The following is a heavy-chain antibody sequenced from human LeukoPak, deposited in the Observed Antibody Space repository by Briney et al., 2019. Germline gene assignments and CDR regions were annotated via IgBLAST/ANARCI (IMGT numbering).Heavy chain of an antibody. Sequence: SVKVSCKASGGTFSSYAISWVRQAPGQGLEWMGGIIPIFGTANYAQKFQGRVTITTDESTSTAYMELSSLRSEDTAVYYCARDRGGSSVRYYFDYWGQGTLVTVSS. V-gene: IGHV1-69*05. CDR3: ARDRGGSSVRYYFDY. D-gene: IGHD3-10*01. CDR2: IIPIFGTA. CDR1: GGTFSSYA. J-gene: IGHJ4*02.